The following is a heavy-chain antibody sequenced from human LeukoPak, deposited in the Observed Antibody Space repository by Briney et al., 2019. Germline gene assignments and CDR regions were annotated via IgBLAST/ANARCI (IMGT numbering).Heavy chain of an antibody. J-gene: IGHJ3*02. CDR1: GGSFSGYY. CDR2: INHSGST. Sequence: SETLSLTCAVYGGSFSGYYWSWIRQPPVKGLEWIGEINHSGSTNYNPSLKSRVTISVDTSKNQFSLKLSSVTAADTAVYYCALDTSGWSDDSFDIWGLGTTVTVSS. D-gene: IGHD6-19*01. V-gene: IGHV4-34*01. CDR3: ALDTSGWSDDSFDI.